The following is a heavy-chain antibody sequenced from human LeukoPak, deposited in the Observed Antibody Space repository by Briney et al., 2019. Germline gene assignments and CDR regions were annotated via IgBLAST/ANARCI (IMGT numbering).Heavy chain of an antibody. Sequence: SETLSLTFTVSGGSISSGDYYWSWIRQPPGKGLEWIGYIYYSGSTYYNPSLKSRVTISVDTSKNQFSLKLSSVTAADTAVYYCASHGETYYYDSSGYRRGPFDYWGQGTLVTVSS. D-gene: IGHD3-22*01. J-gene: IGHJ4*02. CDR2: IYYSGST. V-gene: IGHV4-30-4*08. CDR3: ASHGETYYYDSSGYRRGPFDY. CDR1: GGSISSGDYY.